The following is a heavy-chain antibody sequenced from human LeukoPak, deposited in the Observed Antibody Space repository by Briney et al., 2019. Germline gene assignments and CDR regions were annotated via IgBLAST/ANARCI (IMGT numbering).Heavy chain of an antibody. CDR3: ANSMVRGVTTSWFDP. V-gene: IGHV3-11*04. CDR1: GFTFSDYY. CDR2: ISSSGSTI. J-gene: IGHJ5*02. D-gene: IGHD3-10*01. Sequence: GGSLRLSCAASGFTFSDYYMSWIRQAPGKGLEWVSYISSSGSTIYYADSVKGRFTISRDNAKNSLYLQMNSLRAEDTAVYYCANSMVRGVTTSWFDPWGQGTLVTVSS.